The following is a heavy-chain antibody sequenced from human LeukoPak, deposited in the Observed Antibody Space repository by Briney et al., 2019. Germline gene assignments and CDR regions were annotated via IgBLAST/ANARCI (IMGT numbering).Heavy chain of an antibody. Sequence: GGSLRLSCAASGFTFSGYGMHWVRQAPGKGLEWVAFIHYDGARSYYADSVKGRFTISRDNSRNTLYLQMNSLRPEDTAVYYCARGYCGGDCYGSAYYYYMDVWGKGTTVTVSS. J-gene: IGHJ6*03. CDR2: IHYDGARS. CDR1: GFTFSGYG. CDR3: ARGYCGGDCYGSAYYYYMDV. D-gene: IGHD2-21*01. V-gene: IGHV3-30*02.